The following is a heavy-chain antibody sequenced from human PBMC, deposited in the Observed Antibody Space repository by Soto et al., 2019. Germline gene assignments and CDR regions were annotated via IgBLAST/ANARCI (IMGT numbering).Heavy chain of an antibody. CDR3: AKEFQWELHAFDI. Sequence: QVQLVESGGGVVQPGRSLRLSCAASGFTFSTYGMHWVRQAPGKGLEWVAVMGNDGITTFYADSVKGRFTISRDNSKNTLFLQMNSVRADDTAVYYCAKEFQWELHAFDIWGQGTMVTVSS. D-gene: IGHD1-26*01. CDR1: GFTFSTYG. J-gene: IGHJ3*02. CDR2: MGNDGITT. V-gene: IGHV3-30*18.